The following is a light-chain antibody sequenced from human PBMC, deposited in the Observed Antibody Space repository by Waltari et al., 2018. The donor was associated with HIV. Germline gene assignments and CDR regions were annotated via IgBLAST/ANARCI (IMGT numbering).Light chain of an antibody. Sequence: QSVLTQPPSVSGAPGQRVTISCTGSSSTIGAGYAVHWFQQLPGTAPKLLIYVNTNRPSGVPDRFSGSKSGTSASLAITGLQAEDEADYCCQSYDSGLTAYVFGTGTKVTVL. CDR3: QSYDSGLTAYV. V-gene: IGLV1-40*01. J-gene: IGLJ1*01. CDR2: VNT. CDR1: SSTIGAGYA.